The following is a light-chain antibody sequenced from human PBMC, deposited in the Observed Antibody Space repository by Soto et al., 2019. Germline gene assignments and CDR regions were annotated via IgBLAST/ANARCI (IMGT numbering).Light chain of an antibody. Sequence: DIQMTQSPPSLSASVGDRVTITCQASHDIGNSLNWYQAKPGQAPKLVIYDAYNLETGVPSTFSGSGYGTLFTFTISGLRPEDIATYYCQQGHSTPPTFGQGTKVEIK. V-gene: IGKV1-33*01. CDR3: QQGHSTPPT. CDR1: HDIGNS. J-gene: IGKJ1*01. CDR2: DAY.